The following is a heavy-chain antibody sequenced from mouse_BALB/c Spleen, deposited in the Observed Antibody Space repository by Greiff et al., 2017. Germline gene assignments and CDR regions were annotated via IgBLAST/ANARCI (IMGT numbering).Heavy chain of an antibody. Sequence: LQQPGSELVRPGASVKLSCKASGYTFTSYWMHWVKQRHGQGLEWIGNIYPGSGSTNYDEKFKSKGTLTVDTSSSTAYMHLSSLTSEDSAVYYCTRGASMITERILADWGQGTLVTVSA. V-gene: IGHV1S22*01. CDR3: TRGASMITERILAD. CDR2: IYPGSGST. CDR1: GYTFTSYW. J-gene: IGHJ3*01. D-gene: IGHD2-4*01.